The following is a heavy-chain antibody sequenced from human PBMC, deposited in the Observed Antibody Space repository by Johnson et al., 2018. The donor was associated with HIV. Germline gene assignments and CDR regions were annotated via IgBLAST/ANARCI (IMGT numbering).Heavy chain of an antibody. Sequence: MQLVESGGDVVQPGRSLRLSCAASGFTFSSYAMSWVRQAPGKGLEWVSAISGSGGSTYYADSVKGRFTISRDNSKNTLYLQMNSLRAEDTAVYYCARVEGGSSSNAFDIWGQGTMVTVSS. CDR1: GFTFSSYA. V-gene: IGHV3-23*04. D-gene: IGHD6-13*01. CDR3: ARVEGGSSSNAFDI. CDR2: ISGSGGST. J-gene: IGHJ3*02.